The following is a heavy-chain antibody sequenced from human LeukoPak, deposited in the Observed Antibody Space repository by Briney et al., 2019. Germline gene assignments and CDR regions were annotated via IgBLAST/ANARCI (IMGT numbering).Heavy chain of an antibody. V-gene: IGHV3-7*05. J-gene: IGHJ3*02. CDR1: GFTFSDYW. CDR3: ARDPSAFDI. CDR2: IKQDGSEK. Sequence: GGSLRLSCAASGFTFSDYWMSWVRQAPGKGLEWVANIKQDGSEKYYVDSVEGRCTISRDNAKNSLHLQMNSLRAEDTAVYYCARDPSAFDIWGQGTMVTVSS.